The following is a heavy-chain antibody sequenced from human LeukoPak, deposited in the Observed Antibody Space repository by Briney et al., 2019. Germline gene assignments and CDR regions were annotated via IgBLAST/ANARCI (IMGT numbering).Heavy chain of an antibody. CDR3: ARDVDSSMVLFDY. Sequence: GASVKVSCKASGYTFRSHVISWVRQAPGQGLEWMGWINGYNGNTKYAQKVQDRVTMTTDTSTSTAYMELRSLRPDDTAVYYCARDVDSSMVLFDYWGQGTLVTVSS. CDR1: GYTFRSHV. D-gene: IGHD5-18*01. J-gene: IGHJ4*02. CDR2: INGYNGNT. V-gene: IGHV1-18*01.